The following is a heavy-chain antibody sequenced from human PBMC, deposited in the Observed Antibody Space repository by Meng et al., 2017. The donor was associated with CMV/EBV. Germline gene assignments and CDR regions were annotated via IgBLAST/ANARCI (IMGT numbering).Heavy chain of an antibody. CDR2: IYYRGST. CDR1: GGSISRHDYY. CDR3: ARAAYSSSWFDS. Sequence: SETLSLTCTVSGGSISRHDYYWGWIRQPPGKGLEWIGYIYYRGSTHYNPSLKSRLTMSADTSKNQFSLKLSSVTAADTAMYYCARAAYSSSWFDSWGQGTLVTVSS. D-gene: IGHD6-6*01. V-gene: IGHV4-30-4*01. J-gene: IGHJ5*01.